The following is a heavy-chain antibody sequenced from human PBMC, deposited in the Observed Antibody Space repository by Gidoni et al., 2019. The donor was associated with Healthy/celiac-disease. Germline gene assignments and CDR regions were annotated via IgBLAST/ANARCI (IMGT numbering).Heavy chain of an antibody. D-gene: IGHD3-22*01. V-gene: IGHV3-30*01. CDR3: ARDNMIVVVIFAFDI. Sequence: QVQLVESGGGVVQPGRSLRLSCAASGFTFSSYAMHWVRQAPGKGLEWVAVISYDGSNKYYADSVKGRFTISRDNSKNTLYLQMNSLRAEDTAVYYCARDNMIVVVIFAFDIWGQGTMVTVSS. CDR2: ISYDGSNK. CDR1: GFTFSSYA. J-gene: IGHJ3*02.